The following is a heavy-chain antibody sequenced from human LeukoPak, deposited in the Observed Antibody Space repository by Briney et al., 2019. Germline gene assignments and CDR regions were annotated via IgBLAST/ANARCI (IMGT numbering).Heavy chain of an antibody. CDR3: AKDRYCSGGSCDEGYFDC. V-gene: IGHV3-23*01. J-gene: IGHJ4*02. CDR2: ISGSGGST. D-gene: IGHD2-15*01. Sequence: GGSLRLSCAASGFTFSSYAMSWVRQAPGKGLEWVSAISGSGGSTYYADSVKGRFTISRDNSKNTLYLQMNSLRAEDTAVYYCAKDRYCSGGSCDEGYFDCWGQGTLVTVSS. CDR1: GFTFSSYA.